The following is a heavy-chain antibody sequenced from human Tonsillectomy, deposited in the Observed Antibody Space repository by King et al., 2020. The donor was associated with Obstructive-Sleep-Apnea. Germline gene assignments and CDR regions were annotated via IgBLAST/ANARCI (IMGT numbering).Heavy chain of an antibody. CDR3: ATHTTAWRPVDS. Sequence: QLQESGPGLVKSSETLSLTCTFSGGSLCSSSYYWGWIRQPPEKGLEWIGGIYYRGSNYYNPSLKSRLTISVDTSKNQFSLKLGSVTAADTALYYCATHTTAWRPVDSWGQGTLAT. V-gene: IGHV4-39*01. CDR2: IYYRGSN. CDR1: GGSLCSSSYY. J-gene: IGHJ4*02. D-gene: IGHD1-14*01.